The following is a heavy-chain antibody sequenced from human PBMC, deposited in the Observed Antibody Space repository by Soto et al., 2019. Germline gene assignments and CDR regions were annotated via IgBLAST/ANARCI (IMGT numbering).Heavy chain of an antibody. J-gene: IGHJ6*03. D-gene: IGHD2-15*01. Sequence: EVKLVESGGGLVQPGGSLRLSCAASGFTFSNKWMYWVRQAPGQGLVWVSRINSDGSVSRYADSVKGRLTISRYNVKNTLYLKLNSLRVDDTAVYYCARGDCVGGRCYALAGSFYYYMDVWGKGTRVTVFS. V-gene: IGHV3-74*01. CDR3: ARGDCVGGRCYALAGSFYYYMDV. CDR2: INSDGSVS. CDR1: GFTFSNKW.